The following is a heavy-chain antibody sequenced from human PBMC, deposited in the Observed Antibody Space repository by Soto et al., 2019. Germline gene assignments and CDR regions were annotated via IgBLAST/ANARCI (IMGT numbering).Heavy chain of an antibody. J-gene: IGHJ5*02. CDR1: GGSISSGGYY. CDR3: ARGNYDILTGYGTPNWFDP. Sequence: TSETLSLTCTVSGGSISSGGYYWSWIRQHPGKGLEWIGYIYYSGSTYYNPSLKSRVTISVDTSKNQFSLKLSSVTAADTAVYYCARGNYDILTGYGTPNWFDPWGQGTLVTVSS. CDR2: IYYSGST. V-gene: IGHV4-31*02. D-gene: IGHD3-9*01.